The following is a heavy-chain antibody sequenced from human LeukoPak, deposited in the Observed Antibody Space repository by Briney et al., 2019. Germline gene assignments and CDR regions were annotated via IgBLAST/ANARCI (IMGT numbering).Heavy chain of an antibody. CDR1: GGTFSSYA. V-gene: IGHV1-69*06. J-gene: IGHJ4*02. D-gene: IGHD6-13*01. Sequence: ASVKVSCKASGGTFSSYAISWVRQAPGQGLEWMGGIIPIFGTANYAQKFQGRVTITADKSTTTAYMELSSLRSEDTAVYYCARSSIIAAAGPYYFDYWGQGTLVSVSS. CDR2: IIPIFGTA. CDR3: ARSSIIAAAGPYYFDY.